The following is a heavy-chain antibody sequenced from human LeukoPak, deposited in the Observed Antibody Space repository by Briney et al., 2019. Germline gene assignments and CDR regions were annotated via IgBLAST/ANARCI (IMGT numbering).Heavy chain of an antibody. D-gene: IGHD5-24*01. J-gene: IGHJ4*02. CDR2: ISYDGSNK. V-gene: IGHV3-30*01. CDR3: ARDHVEMATDY. Sequence: GGSLRLSCAASGFTFSSYATHWVRQAPGKGLEWVAVISYDGSNKYYADSVKGRFTISRDNSKNTLYLQMNSLRAEDTAVYYCARDHVEMATDYWGQGTLVTVSS. CDR1: GFTFSSYA.